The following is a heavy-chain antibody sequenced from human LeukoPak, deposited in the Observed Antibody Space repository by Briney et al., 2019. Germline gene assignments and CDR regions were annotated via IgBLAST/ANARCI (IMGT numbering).Heavy chain of an antibody. CDR1: GFTFSDYY. J-gene: IGHJ2*01. CDR3: ARDYGDIPPDWYYDL. CDR2: IYYTGST. Sequence: GSLRLSCAASGFTFSDYYMSWIRQAPGKGLEWIGYIYYTGSTTYNPSLKSRVTISVDTSKNQFSLKLRSVTAADTAVYYCARDYGDIPPDWYYDLWGRGTLVTVSS. D-gene: IGHD4-17*01. V-gene: IGHV4-59*01.